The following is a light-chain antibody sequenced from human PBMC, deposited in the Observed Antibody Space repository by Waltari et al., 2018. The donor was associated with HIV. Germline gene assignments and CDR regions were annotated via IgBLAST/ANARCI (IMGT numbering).Light chain of an antibody. Sequence: QPVLTQTHSASGTPGHGVTISCSGSTSNIGTNSVYWYQPPPGMAPNLLLYRNNRRPSGIPDRFSGSRSGTSASLAISGRRSEDEADYYCATWDDSLIWVFGGGTKLTVL. CDR3: ATWDDSLIWV. CDR2: RNN. J-gene: IGLJ3*02. CDR1: TSNIGTNS. V-gene: IGLV1-47*01.